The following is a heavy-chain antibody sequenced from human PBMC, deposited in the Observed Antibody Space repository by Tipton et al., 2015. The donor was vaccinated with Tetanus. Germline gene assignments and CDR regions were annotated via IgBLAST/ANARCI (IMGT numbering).Heavy chain of an antibody. CDR2: ISSTSRYI. J-gene: IGHJ4*02. CDR3: VSGSALDY. D-gene: IGHD6-25*01. CDR1: GLTFANYK. Sequence: SLRLSCEVSGLTFANYKMNWVRQAPGRGLEWVSSISSTSRYINYADSLKGRFTISRDNAKNSLFLQMNSLTADDTAVYFCVSGSALDYWGQGTLITVSS. V-gene: IGHV3-21*01.